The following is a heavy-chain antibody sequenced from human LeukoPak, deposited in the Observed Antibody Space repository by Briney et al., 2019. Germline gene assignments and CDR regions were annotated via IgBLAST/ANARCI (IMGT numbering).Heavy chain of an antibody. CDR1: GFTFGSYS. Sequence: GGSLRLSCAASGFTFGSYSMNWVRQAPGKGLEWVSSISSSSSYIYYADSVKGRFTISRDNAKNSLYLQMNSLRAEDTAVYYCARAKPKNMVRGLIMRRESRYYFDYWGQGTLVTVSS. CDR3: ARAKPKNMVRGLIMRRESRYYFDY. D-gene: IGHD3-10*01. V-gene: IGHV3-21*01. CDR2: ISSSSSYI. J-gene: IGHJ4*02.